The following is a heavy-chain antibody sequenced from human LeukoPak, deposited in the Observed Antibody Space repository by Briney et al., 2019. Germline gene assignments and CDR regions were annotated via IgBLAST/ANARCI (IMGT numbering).Heavy chain of an antibody. D-gene: IGHD1-26*01. CDR1: GFPFSRYK. Sequence: GGSLRLSCAASGFPFSRYKMNWVRQAPGKGLEWVSSISSGSSYIFYADSVKGRFTISRDNAKNSLYLQMNSLRAEDTAVYYCARYSGTYRDYWGQGTLVTVSS. CDR2: ISSGSSYI. J-gene: IGHJ4*02. V-gene: IGHV3-21*01. CDR3: ARYSGTYRDY.